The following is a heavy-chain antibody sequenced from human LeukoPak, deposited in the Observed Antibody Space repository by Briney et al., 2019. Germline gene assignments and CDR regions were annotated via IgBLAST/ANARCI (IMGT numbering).Heavy chain of an antibody. D-gene: IGHD6-19*01. Sequence: ASVKVPCKASGYTFTSYDINWVRQATGQGLEWMGWMNPNSGNTGYAQKFQGRVTMTRNTSISTAYMELSSLRSEGTAVYYCARAPQWLAKIFDYWGQGTLVTVSS. CDR1: GYTFTSYD. V-gene: IGHV1-8*01. J-gene: IGHJ4*02. CDR3: ARAPQWLAKIFDY. CDR2: MNPNSGNT.